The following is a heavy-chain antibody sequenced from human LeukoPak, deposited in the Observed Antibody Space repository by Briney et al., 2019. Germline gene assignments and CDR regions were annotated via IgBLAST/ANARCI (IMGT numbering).Heavy chain of an antibody. Sequence: GGSLRLSCAASGFTFSSYSMNWVRQAPGKGLEGVSSISSSSSYIYYADSVKGRFTISRDNAKNSLYLQMNSLRAEDTAVYYCARVTEAPYYFDYWGQGTLVTVSS. CDR1: GFTFSSYS. V-gene: IGHV3-21*01. CDR3: ARVTEAPYYFDY. J-gene: IGHJ4*02. CDR2: ISSSSSYI.